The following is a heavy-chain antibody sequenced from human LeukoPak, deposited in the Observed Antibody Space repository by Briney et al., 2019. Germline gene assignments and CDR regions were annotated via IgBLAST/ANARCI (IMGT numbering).Heavy chain of an antibody. CDR2: IYYSGST. CDR3: ARTSTMTSRWFDP. V-gene: IGHV4-30-4*01. Sequence: PSETLSFTCTVSGGSISSGDYYWSWIRQPPGKGLEWIGYIYYSGSTYYNPSLKSRVTISVDTSKNQFSLKLSSVTAADTAVYYCARTSTMTSRWFDPWGQGTLVTVSS. J-gene: IGHJ5*02. CDR1: GGSISSGDYY. D-gene: IGHD3-22*01.